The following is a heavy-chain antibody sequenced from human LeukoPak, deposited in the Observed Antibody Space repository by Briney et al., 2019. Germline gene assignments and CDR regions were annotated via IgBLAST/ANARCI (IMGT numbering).Heavy chain of an antibody. Sequence: SETLSLTCTVSGGSISSYYWSWIRQPAGKGLEWIGRIYTSGSTNYNPSLKSRVTMSVDTSKNQFSLKLSFVTAADTAVYYCARQKERSGSYYFDYWGQGTLVTVSS. V-gene: IGHV4-4*07. J-gene: IGHJ4*02. CDR2: IYTSGST. D-gene: IGHD1-26*01. CDR1: GGSISSYY. CDR3: ARQKERSGSYYFDY.